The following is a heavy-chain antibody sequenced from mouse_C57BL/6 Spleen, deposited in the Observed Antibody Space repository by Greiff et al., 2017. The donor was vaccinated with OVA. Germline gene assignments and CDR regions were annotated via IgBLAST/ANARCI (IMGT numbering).Heavy chain of an antibody. D-gene: IGHD2-5*01. CDR3: TRRYSNYEAWFAY. V-gene: IGHV6-6*01. Sequence: EVQLQQSGGGLVQRGGSMKLSCAASGFTFSDAWMDWVRQSPEKGLEWVAEIRNKANNHATYYAESVKGRFTISRDDSKSSVYLQMNSLRAEDTGIYYCTRRYSNYEAWFAYWGKGTLVTVSA. J-gene: IGHJ3*01. CDR1: GFTFSDAW. CDR2: IRNKANNHAT.